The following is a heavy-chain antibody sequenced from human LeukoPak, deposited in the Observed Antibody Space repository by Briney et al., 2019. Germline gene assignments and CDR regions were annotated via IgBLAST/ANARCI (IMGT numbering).Heavy chain of an antibody. V-gene: IGHV4-39*07. CDR1: GFSLSTSGM. J-gene: IGHJ3*02. CDR2: INHSGST. Sequence: SGPALVKPTQTLTLTCTFSGFSLSTSGMCVSWIRQPPGKGLEWIGEINHSGSTNYNPSLKSRVTISVDTSKNQFSLKLSSVTAADTAVYYCARSPLNYYDYAFDIWGQGTMVTVSS. D-gene: IGHD3-22*01. CDR3: ARSPLNYYDYAFDI.